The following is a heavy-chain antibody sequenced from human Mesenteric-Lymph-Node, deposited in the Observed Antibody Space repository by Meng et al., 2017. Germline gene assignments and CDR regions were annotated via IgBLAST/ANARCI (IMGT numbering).Heavy chain of an antibody. V-gene: IGHV6-1*01. D-gene: IGHD1-26*01. CDR2: TYYRSKWYN. Sequence: SETLSLTCAISGDSVTSYIAAWNRIRQSPSRGLEWLGRTYYRSKWYNDYAVSVKSRITINPDTSKNQFSLQLNSVTPEDTAVYYCARGFFSELRDYYYYGMDVWGQGTSVTVSS. CDR1: GDSVTSYIAA. J-gene: IGHJ6*02. CDR3: ARGFFSELRDYYYYGMDV.